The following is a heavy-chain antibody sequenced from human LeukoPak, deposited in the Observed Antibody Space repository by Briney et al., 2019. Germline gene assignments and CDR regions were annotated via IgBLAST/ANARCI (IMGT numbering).Heavy chain of an antibody. CDR3: ARDYCSSTSCYIGWFDP. D-gene: IGHD2-2*02. Sequence: GASVKVFCKASGYTFTSYGISWVRQAPGQGLEWMGWISAYNGNTNYAQKLQGRVTMTTDTSTSTAYMELRSLRSDDTAVYYCARDYCSSTSCYIGWFDPWGQGTLVTVSS. V-gene: IGHV1-18*01. CDR2: ISAYNGNT. J-gene: IGHJ5*02. CDR1: GYTFTSYG.